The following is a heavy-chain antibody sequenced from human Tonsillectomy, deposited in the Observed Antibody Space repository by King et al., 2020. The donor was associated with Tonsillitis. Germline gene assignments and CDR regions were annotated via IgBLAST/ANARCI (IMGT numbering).Heavy chain of an antibody. CDR3: VAGLGYLPDY. CDR2: LRQDGSEK. CDR1: GITFSDYW. Sequence: VQLVESGGGLVQPGGSLRLSCAASGITFSDYWMNWVRQAPGKGLEWLAILRQDGSEKYYVDSVKDRFTISRDNAQNSVFLQMSSLRVDDTAVYFCVAGLGYLPDYWGQGTLVTVSS. V-gene: IGHV3-7*02. J-gene: IGHJ4*02. D-gene: IGHD3-9*01.